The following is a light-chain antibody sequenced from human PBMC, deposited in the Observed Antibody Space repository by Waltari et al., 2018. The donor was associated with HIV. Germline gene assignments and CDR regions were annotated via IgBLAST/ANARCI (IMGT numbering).Light chain of an antibody. CDR1: QSVGSK. CDR2: DAS. V-gene: IGKV3-15*01. Sequence: EIVMTQSPATLSVSPGDRATLSCRASQSVGSKLAWYQQRPGQAPRLLIYDASTRATGIPARFSGSGSGTEFILTINSLQSEDFAVYYCQQCNNWPHGTFGQGTKVEIK. J-gene: IGKJ1*01. CDR3: QQCNNWPHGT.